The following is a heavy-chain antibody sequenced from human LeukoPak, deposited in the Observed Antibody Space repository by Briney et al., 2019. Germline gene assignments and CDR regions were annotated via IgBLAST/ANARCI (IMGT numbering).Heavy chain of an antibody. D-gene: IGHD1-26*01. Sequence: GRSLRLSCAASGVTFSSYAMHWVRQAPGKGLEWEAVISYDGSNKYYADSVKGRFTISRDNSKNTLYLQMNSLRAEDTAVYYCASGRRHNQANDYWGQGTLVTVSS. CDR3: ASGRRHNQANDY. CDR2: ISYDGSNK. J-gene: IGHJ4*02. CDR1: GVTFSSYA. V-gene: IGHV3-30*04.